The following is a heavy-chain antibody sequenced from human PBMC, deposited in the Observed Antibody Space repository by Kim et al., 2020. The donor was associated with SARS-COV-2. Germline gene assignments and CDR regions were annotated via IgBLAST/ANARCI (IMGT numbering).Heavy chain of an antibody. D-gene: IGHD3-22*01. CDR3: ARENYYDSSGYLMFPSEYYGMDV. J-gene: IGHJ6*02. Sequence: ASVKVSCKASGYTFTSYYMHCVRQAPGQGLEWMGIINPSGGSTSYAQKFQGRVTMTRDTSTSTVYMELSSLRSEDTAVYYCARENYYDSSGYLMFPSEYYGMDVWGQGTTVTVSS. CDR1: GYTFTSYY. CDR2: INPSGGST. V-gene: IGHV1-46*01.